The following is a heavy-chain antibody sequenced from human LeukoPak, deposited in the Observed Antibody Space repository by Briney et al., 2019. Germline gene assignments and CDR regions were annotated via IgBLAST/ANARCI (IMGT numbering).Heavy chain of an antibody. Sequence: GGSLRLSCAASGFTFSSYAMSWVRRAPGKGLEWVAVIRYDGSNKYYADSVKGRFTISRDNSKNTLYLQMNSLRTEDTAVYYCAKDHWGGWTDPDYWGQGTLVTVSS. CDR2: IRYDGSNK. J-gene: IGHJ4*02. V-gene: IGHV3-30*02. CDR3: AKDHWGGWTDPDY. CDR1: GFTFSSYA. D-gene: IGHD6-19*01.